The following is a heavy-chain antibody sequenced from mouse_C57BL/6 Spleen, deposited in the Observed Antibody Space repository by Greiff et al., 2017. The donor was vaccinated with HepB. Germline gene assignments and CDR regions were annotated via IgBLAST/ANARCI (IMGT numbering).Heavy chain of an antibody. CDR3: ARPRDDYEGGYYAMDY. J-gene: IGHJ4*01. CDR2: ISSGSSTI. CDR1: GFTFSDYG. V-gene: IGHV5-17*01. Sequence: EVKVEESGGGLVKPGGSLKLSCAASGFTFSDYGMHWVRQAPEKGLEWVAYISSGSSTIYYADTVKGRFTISRDNAKNTLFLQMTSLRSEDTAMYYCARPRDDYEGGYYAMDYWGQGTSVTVSS. D-gene: IGHD2-4*01.